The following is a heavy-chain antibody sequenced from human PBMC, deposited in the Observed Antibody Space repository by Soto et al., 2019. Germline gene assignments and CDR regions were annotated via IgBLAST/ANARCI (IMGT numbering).Heavy chain of an antibody. CDR3: ARDPFFGAFDI. D-gene: IGHD3-16*01. V-gene: IGHV3-7*01. CDR2: INEDGSEK. Sequence: EVHLVESGGGLVQPGGCLRLSCRAAAFTFSSSWMAWVRQAPGKGLEWVATINEDGSEKEYVDSVKGRFTISRDNAENSLYLQMNNLRAEDTAVYYCARDPFFGAFDIWGQGTMVTVSS. J-gene: IGHJ3*02. CDR1: AFTFSSSW.